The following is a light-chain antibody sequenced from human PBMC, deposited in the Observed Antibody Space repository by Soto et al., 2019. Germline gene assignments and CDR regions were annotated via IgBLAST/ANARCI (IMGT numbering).Light chain of an antibody. CDR2: DVS. V-gene: IGLV2-11*01. CDR3: CLYAVTFYD. CDR1: SSDVGTYDF. Sequence: QSALTQPRSVSGSPGQSVTISCTGTSSDVGTYDFVSWYQQHPGKAPRLMIFDVSERPSGVPDRFSGSKSGNTASLTISGLQAEDEADYYCCLYAVTFYDFGTGTKLTVL. J-gene: IGLJ1*01.